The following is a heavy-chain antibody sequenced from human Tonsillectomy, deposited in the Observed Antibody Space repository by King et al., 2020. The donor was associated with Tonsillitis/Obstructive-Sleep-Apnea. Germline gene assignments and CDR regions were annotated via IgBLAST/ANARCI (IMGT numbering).Heavy chain of an antibody. CDR2: INHSGST. Sequence: VQLQQWGAGLLKPSETLSLTCAVYGGSFSGYYWNWIRQPPGKGLEWIGEINHSGSTNYNPSRKSLVTISVDTSKNQLSLKLSSVTAADTAVYYCARSDLDWEYDAFDIWGQGTMVTVSS. D-gene: IGHD3-9*01. CDR3: ARSDLDWEYDAFDI. J-gene: IGHJ3*02. CDR1: GGSFSGYY. V-gene: IGHV4-34*01.